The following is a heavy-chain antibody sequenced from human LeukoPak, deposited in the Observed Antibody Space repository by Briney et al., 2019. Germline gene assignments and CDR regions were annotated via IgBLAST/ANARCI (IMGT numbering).Heavy chain of an antibody. Sequence: ASVKVSCKASGYTFTSYGISWVRQAPGQGLEWMGGIIPIFGTANYAQKFQGRVTITADESTSTAYMELSSLRSEDTAVYYCARVSDTAMVYYYYGMDVWGQGTTVTVSS. CDR1: GYTFTSYG. J-gene: IGHJ6*02. CDR3: ARVSDTAMVYYYYGMDV. CDR2: IIPIFGTA. D-gene: IGHD5-18*01. V-gene: IGHV1-69*13.